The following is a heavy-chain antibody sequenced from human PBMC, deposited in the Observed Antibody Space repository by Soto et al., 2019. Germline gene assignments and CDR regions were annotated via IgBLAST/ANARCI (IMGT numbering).Heavy chain of an antibody. CDR1: GFTFSSYA. CDR2: ISSNGGST. D-gene: IGHD7-27*01. CDR3: VKDPAIKLGDAFYI. Sequence: GGSLRLSCSASGFTFSSYAMHWVRQAPGKGLEYVSAISSNGGSTYYAYSVKGRFTISRDNSKNTLYLQMSSLRAEDTAVYDCVKDPAIKLGDAFYIWGQGTMVTVSS. J-gene: IGHJ3*02. V-gene: IGHV3-64D*06.